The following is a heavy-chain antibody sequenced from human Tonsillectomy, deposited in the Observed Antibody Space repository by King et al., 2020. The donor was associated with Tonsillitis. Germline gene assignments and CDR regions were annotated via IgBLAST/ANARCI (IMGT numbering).Heavy chain of an antibody. CDR2: INCNSGST. D-gene: IGHD2-2*01. V-gene: IGHV1-2*02. J-gene: IGHJ5*02. CDR3: SRETCVYAS. CDR1: GYTFTDYH. Sequence: VQLVESGTEVKVPGASVTVSCTASGYTFTDYHIHWIRQAPGQGLEWMGWINCNSGSTNYAQNLQGRVTLTRDTSTNTAYMDLRSLRSDDTAIYYCSRETCVYASWGQGTLVTVSS.